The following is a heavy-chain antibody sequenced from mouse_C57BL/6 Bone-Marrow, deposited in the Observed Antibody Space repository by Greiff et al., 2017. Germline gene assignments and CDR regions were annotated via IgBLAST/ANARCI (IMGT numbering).Heavy chain of an antibody. V-gene: IGHV1-50*01. Sequence: QVQLQQPGAELVKPGASVKLSCKASGYTFTSYWMQWVKQRPGQGLEWIGELDPSDSYTNYNQKFKGKATLTVDTSSSTAYMQLSSLTSEDSAVYYCARAGGYYEVWYFDVWGTGTTVTVSS. J-gene: IGHJ1*03. CDR3: ARAGGYYEVWYFDV. CDR1: GYTFTSYW. D-gene: IGHD2-3*01. CDR2: LDPSDSYT.